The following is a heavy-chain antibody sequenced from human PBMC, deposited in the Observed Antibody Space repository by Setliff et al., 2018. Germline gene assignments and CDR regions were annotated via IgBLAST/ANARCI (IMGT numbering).Heavy chain of an antibody. D-gene: IGHD5-12*01. CDR3: VRGPGPSVVVAMPFDR. V-gene: IGHV1-18*01. J-gene: IGHJ4*02. Sequence: ASVKVSCKTSGYSFTVFGISWVRQAPGQGLEWMGWISPYNEKTNYAEKFQGRVTMTTDTSTTTVYMEVASLRSDDTAVYYCVRGPGPSVVVAMPFDRWGQGTLVTVSS. CDR1: GYSFTVFG. CDR2: ISPYNEKT.